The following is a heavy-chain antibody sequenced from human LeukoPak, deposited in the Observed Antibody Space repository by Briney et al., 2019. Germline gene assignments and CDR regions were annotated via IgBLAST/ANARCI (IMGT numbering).Heavy chain of an antibody. J-gene: IGHJ3*02. V-gene: IGHV1-2*04. CDR2: INPNSGGT. CDR1: GYTFTGYY. D-gene: IGHD2-2*01. Sequence: ASVKVSCKASGYTFTGYYMHWVRQAPGQGLERMAWINPNSGGTNYAQKFQGWVTMTRDTSISTAYMELSRLRSDDTAVYYCAREAYCSSTSCHEGANAFDIWGQGTMVTVSS. CDR3: AREAYCSSTSCHEGANAFDI.